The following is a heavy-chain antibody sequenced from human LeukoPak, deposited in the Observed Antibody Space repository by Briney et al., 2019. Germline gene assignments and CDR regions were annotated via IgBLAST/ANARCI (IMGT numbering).Heavy chain of an antibody. CDR2: IYDSGST. J-gene: IGHJ5*02. D-gene: IGHD5-12*01. Sequence: PSETLSLTCTVSGGSISSYFWSWIRQPPGKGLEWIGYIYDSGSTNYNPSLKSRVTMSIDTSKNQFSLKLTSVTAADTAVYYCARGGSPRFDPWGQGTLVTVSP. CDR3: ARGGSPRFDP. V-gene: IGHV4-59*01. CDR1: GGSISSYF.